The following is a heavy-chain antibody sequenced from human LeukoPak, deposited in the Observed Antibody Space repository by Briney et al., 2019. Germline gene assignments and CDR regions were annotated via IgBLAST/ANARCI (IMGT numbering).Heavy chain of an antibody. CDR2: ISGSGGST. D-gene: IGHD6-19*01. V-gene: IGHV3-23*01. Sequence: PGGSLRLSCAASGFIFSSYAMSWVRQAPGKGLEWVSTISGSGGSTYYADSVKGRFTISRDNSKNTVYLQMNSLRAEDTAVYYCAKRGGHSSGWYYFDYWGQGTLVTVSS. CDR1: GFIFSSYA. CDR3: AKRGGHSSGWYYFDY. J-gene: IGHJ4*02.